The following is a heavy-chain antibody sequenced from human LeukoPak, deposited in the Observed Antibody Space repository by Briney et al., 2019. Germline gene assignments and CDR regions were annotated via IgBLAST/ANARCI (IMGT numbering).Heavy chain of an antibody. CDR2: IMEDGSET. CDR3: ARDHGYDILTGYLDY. Sequence: GGSLRLSCVASGFNFNIYWMTWVRQAPGKGLEWVANIMEDGSETYYVDSVKGRFTISRDNAKNSLYLQMNSLRAEDTAVYYCARDHGYDILTGYLDYWGRGTLVTVSS. J-gene: IGHJ4*02. CDR1: GFNFNIYW. V-gene: IGHV3-7*01. D-gene: IGHD3-9*01.